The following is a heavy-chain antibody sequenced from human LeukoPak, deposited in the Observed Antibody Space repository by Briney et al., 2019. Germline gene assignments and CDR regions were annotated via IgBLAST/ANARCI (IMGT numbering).Heavy chain of an antibody. V-gene: IGHV3-11*05. Sequence: GGSLRLSCATSGFSFSDYYMTWIRQAPGKGLEWISYISSSGTSTKHADSVKERFAISRDNAKNSLYLQTNSLRADDTAVYYCARVRSSGGVLDYWGQGTLVTVSS. D-gene: IGHD3-16*01. CDR2: ISSSGTST. J-gene: IGHJ4*02. CDR3: ARVRSSGGVLDY. CDR1: GFSFSDYY.